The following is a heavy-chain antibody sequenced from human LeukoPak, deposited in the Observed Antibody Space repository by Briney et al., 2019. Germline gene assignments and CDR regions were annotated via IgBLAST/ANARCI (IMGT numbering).Heavy chain of an antibody. V-gene: IGHV3-23*01. CDR2: ISGSGGST. J-gene: IGHJ4*02. CDR3: ARGLLGATTSYFDY. CDR1: GFTFSSYA. D-gene: IGHD1-26*01. Sequence: GGSLRLSCAASGFTFSSYAMSWVRQAPGKGLEWVSAISGSGGSTYYADSVKGRFTISRDNSKNTLYLQMNSLRAEDTAVYYCARGLLGATTSYFDYWGQGTLVTVSS.